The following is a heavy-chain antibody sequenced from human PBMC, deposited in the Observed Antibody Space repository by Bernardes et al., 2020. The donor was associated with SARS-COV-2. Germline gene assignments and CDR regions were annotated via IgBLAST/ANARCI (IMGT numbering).Heavy chain of an antibody. D-gene: IGHD3-10*01. J-gene: IGHJ6*02. Sequence: GGSLRLFCAASGFTCDDYAMHWVRQAPGKGLEWVSGISWNSGSIGYADSVKGRFTISRDNAKNSLYLQMNSLRTEDTALYYCATFAMVRGATEDYYYGMDVWGQGTTVTVSS. CDR2: ISWNSGSI. CDR1: GFTCDDYA. CDR3: ATFAMVRGATEDYYYGMDV. V-gene: IGHV3-9*01.